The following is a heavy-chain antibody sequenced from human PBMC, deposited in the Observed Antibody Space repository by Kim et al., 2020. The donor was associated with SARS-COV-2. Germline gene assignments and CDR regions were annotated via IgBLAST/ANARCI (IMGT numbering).Heavy chain of an antibody. CDR3: ARDVSGGMDV. D-gene: IGHD6-25*01. CDR2: GKT. V-gene: IGHV4-31*02. J-gene: IGHJ6*02. Sequence: GKTYYNPSLKSRVTLSLDKSKHQFSLKINSVTAADTAVYYCARDVSGGMDVWGRGTTVTVSS.